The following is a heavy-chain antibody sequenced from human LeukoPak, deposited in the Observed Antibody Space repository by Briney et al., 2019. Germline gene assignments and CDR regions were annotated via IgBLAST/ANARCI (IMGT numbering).Heavy chain of an antibody. V-gene: IGHV4-30-2*01. CDR1: GGSISSGGYS. Sequence: PSQTLSLTCAVSGGSISSGGYSWSWIRQPPGKGLEWIGYIYHSGSTNYNPSLKSRVTISVDTSKNQFSLKLSSVTAADTAVYYCARPMIVVKYAFDIWGQGTMVTVSS. D-gene: IGHD3-22*01. J-gene: IGHJ3*02. CDR3: ARPMIVVKYAFDI. CDR2: IYHSGST.